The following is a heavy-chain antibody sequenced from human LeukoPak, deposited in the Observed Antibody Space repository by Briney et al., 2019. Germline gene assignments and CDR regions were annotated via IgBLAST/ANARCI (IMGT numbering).Heavy chain of an antibody. Sequence: PSETLSLTCTVSGGSISSGGYYWSWIRQHPGKGLEWIGYIYYSGSTYYNPSLKSRVTISVDTSKNQFSLKLSSVTAADTAVYYCAGACTYYYDSSGYYHPCAFDYWGQGTLATVSS. CDR2: IYYSGST. V-gene: IGHV4-31*03. CDR1: GGSISSGGYY. D-gene: IGHD3-22*01. CDR3: AGACTYYYDSSGYYHPCAFDY. J-gene: IGHJ4*02.